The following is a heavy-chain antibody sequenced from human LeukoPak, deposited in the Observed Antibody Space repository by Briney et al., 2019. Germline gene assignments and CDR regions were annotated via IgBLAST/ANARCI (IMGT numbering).Heavy chain of an antibody. Sequence: PGGSLRLSCAASGFRFSGYGMSWVRQAPGKGLEWVSSIGAGSGSTDYADSVKGRFTISRDDSKNTLYLQMKSLRAEDTAVYYCAKSHEPYYYDSSGYYDDYWGQGTLVTVSS. CDR3: AKSHEPYYYDSSGYYDDY. D-gene: IGHD3-22*01. CDR2: IGAGSGST. CDR1: GFRFSGYG. V-gene: IGHV3-23*01. J-gene: IGHJ4*02.